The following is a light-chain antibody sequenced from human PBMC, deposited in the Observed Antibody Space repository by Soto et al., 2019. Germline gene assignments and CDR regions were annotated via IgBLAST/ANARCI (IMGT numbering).Light chain of an antibody. CDR1: QSISSW. V-gene: IGKV1-5*03. J-gene: IGKJ2*01. CDR3: QQYNSHSSYT. Sequence: DIQMTQSPSTLSASVGDRVTITCRASQSISSWLAWYQQKPGKAPKLLIYKASSLGSGVPSRFSRSGSGTEFTLTISSLQPDDFAIYYCQQYNSHSSYTFGQGTKLEIK. CDR2: KAS.